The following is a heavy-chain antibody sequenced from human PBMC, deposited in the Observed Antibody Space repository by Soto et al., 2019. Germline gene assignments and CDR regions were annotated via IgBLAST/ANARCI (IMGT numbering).Heavy chain of an antibody. CDR2: IVVGSGNT. D-gene: IGHD3-9*01. Sequence: SVKVSCKASGFTFTSSAVQWVRQARGQRLEWIGWIVVGSGNTNYAQKFQERVTITRDMSTSTAYMELSSLRSEDTAVYYCAAPRTYYDILTGYFSYGMDVWGQGTTVTVS. CDR1: GFTFTSSA. J-gene: IGHJ6*02. CDR3: AAPRTYYDILTGYFSYGMDV. V-gene: IGHV1-58*01.